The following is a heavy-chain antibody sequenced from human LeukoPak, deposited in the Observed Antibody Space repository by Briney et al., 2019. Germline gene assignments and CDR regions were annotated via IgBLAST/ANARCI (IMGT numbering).Heavy chain of an antibody. CDR1: GGSISSYY. CDR3: ARHGIVAVLAAIWWFDP. CDR2: IYYSGST. V-gene: IGHV4-59*08. D-gene: IGHD2-2*02. Sequence: SETLSLTCTVSGGSISSYYWSWIRQPPGKGLEWIGYIYYSGSTNYNPSLKSRVTISVDTSKNQFSLKLSSVTAADTAVYYCARHGIVAVLAAIWWFDPWGQGTLVTVSS. J-gene: IGHJ5*02.